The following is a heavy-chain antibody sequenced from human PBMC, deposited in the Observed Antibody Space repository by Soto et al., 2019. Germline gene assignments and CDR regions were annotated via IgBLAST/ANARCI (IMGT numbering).Heavy chain of an antibody. CDR1: GYTFTGYY. J-gene: IGHJ6*02. CDR2: INPNSGGT. CDR3: AREDYYGSGSYGSDGMDV. Sequence: GASVKVSCKASGYTFTGYYMHWVRQAPGQGLEWMGWINPNSGGTNYAQKFQGWVTMTRDPSISTAYMELSRLRSDDTAVYYCAREDYYGSGSYGSDGMDVWGQGTTVTSP. D-gene: IGHD3-10*01. V-gene: IGHV1-2*04.